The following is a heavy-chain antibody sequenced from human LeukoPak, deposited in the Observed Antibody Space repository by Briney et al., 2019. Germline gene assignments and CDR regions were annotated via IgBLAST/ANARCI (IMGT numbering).Heavy chain of an antibody. V-gene: IGHV4-59*01. D-gene: IGHD3-10*01. CDR1: GGSFSGYY. Sequence: SETLSLTCAVYGGSFSGYYWSWIRQPPGKGLEWIGYIYYSGSTNYNPSLKSRVTISVDTSKNQFSLKLSSVTAADTAVYYCARVGRGFGELLPFDYWGQGTLVTVSS. J-gene: IGHJ4*02. CDR3: ARVGRGFGELLPFDY. CDR2: IYYSGST.